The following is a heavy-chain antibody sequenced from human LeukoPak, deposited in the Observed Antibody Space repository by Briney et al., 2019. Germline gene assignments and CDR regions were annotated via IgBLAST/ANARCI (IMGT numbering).Heavy chain of an antibody. CDR1: GFTFSNAW. CDR3: TTVLLWFGELFY. D-gene: IGHD3-10*01. J-gene: IGHJ4*02. Sequence: GGPLRLSCAASGFTFSNAWMSWVRQAPGKGLEWVGRIKSKTDGGTTGYAAPVKGRFTISRDDSKNTLYLQMNSLKTEDTAVYYCTTVLLWFGELFYWGQGTLVTVSS. V-gene: IGHV3-15*01. CDR2: IKSKTDGGTT.